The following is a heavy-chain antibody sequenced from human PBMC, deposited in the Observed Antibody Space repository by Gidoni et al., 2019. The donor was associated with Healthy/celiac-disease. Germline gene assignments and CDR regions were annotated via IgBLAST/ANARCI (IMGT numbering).Heavy chain of an antibody. V-gene: IGHV3-49*05. J-gene: IGHJ4*02. CDR1: GFTFGHYA. CDR3: TRLGITIFGVVIQPDY. D-gene: IGHD3-3*01. CDR2: IRSKAYGGTT. Sequence: EVQLVESGGGLVKPGRSVRLSCTASGFTFGHYALGWFRQAPGKGLEWVVFIRSKAYGGTTEYAASVKGRFTISRDDSKSIAYLQMNSLKTEDTAVYYCTRLGITIFGVVIQPDYWGQGTLVTVSS.